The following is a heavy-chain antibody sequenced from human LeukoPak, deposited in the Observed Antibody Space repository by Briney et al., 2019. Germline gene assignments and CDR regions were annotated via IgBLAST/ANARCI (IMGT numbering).Heavy chain of an antibody. CDR1: GGSINNYF. Sequence: SETLSLTCTVSGGSINNYFWSWIRQPPGKGLELIGYMYYSGSTNYNPSLKSRVTISVDTSRNQLSLNLSSVTAADTAMYFCARGRGGTYQYFDYWGQGTLVTVSS. CDR2: MYYSGST. J-gene: IGHJ4*02. D-gene: IGHD1-26*01. V-gene: IGHV4-59*13. CDR3: ARGRGGTYQYFDY.